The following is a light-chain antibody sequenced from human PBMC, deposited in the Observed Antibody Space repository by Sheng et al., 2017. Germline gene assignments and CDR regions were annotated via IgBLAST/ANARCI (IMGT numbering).Light chain of an antibody. CDR3: SSYAGNNNLV. CDR1: SSDVGGYNY. V-gene: IGLV2-8*01. CDR2: DVT. Sequence: QSALTQPPSASGSPGQSVTISCIGTSSDVGGYNYVSWYQHHPGKAPKLMISDVTKRPSGVPDRFSGSKSGNTASLTVSGLQAEDEADYYCSSYAGNNNLVFGGGTKLTVL. J-gene: IGLJ3*02.